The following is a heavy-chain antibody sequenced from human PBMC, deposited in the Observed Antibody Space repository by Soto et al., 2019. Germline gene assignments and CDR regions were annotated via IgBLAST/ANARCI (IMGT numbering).Heavy chain of an antibody. CDR1: GFSLSASGVS. Sequence: QITLTESGPPLVKPTQTLTQTCTFSGFSLSASGVSVGWIRQPPGKALEWLALIFWDDDKRYSPSLTSRLTITKDTSKNQVVLTLTNMDPVDTAPYYCAHRLGDFGSQLAFDYWGQGVLVTVSS. D-gene: IGHD1-1*01. V-gene: IGHV2-5*02. CDR3: AHRLGDFGSQLAFDY. CDR2: IFWDDDK. J-gene: IGHJ4*02.